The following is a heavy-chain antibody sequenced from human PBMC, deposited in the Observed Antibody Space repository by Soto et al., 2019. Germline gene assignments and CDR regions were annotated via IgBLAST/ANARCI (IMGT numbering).Heavy chain of an antibody. J-gene: IGHJ3*02. V-gene: IGHV3-21*01. CDR1: GFTFSSYS. CDR3: ARVSYYDSSDAFEI. Sequence: PGGSLRLSCAASGFTFSSYSMNWVRQAPGKGLEWVSSISSSSSYIYYAGSVKGRFTISRDNAKNSLYLQMNSLRAEDTAVYYCARVSYYDSSDAFEIWGPGTMVTVSS. CDR2: ISSSSSYI. D-gene: IGHD3-22*01.